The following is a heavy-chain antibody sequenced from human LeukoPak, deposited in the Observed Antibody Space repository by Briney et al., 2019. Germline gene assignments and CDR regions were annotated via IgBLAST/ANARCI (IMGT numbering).Heavy chain of an antibody. V-gene: IGHV3-23*01. Sequence: GGSLRLSCAASGFTFSSYAMSWVRQAPGKGLEWVSAISGSGGSTYYADSVKGRFTISRDNSKNTLYLQMNSLRAEDTAVYYCAKEGVVVPAATPYNWFDPWGQGTLVTVSS. CDR3: AKEGVVVPAATPYNWFDP. D-gene: IGHD2-2*01. CDR2: ISGSGGST. J-gene: IGHJ5*02. CDR1: GFTFSSYA.